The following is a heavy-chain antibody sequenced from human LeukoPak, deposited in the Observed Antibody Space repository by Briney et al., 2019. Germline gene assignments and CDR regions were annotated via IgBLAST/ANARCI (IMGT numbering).Heavy chain of an antibody. CDR1: GGSFSGYY. D-gene: IGHD5-24*01. Sequence: SETLSLTCAVYGGSFSGYYWSWIRQPPGKGLEWIGEINHSGSTNYNPSLKSRVTISVDTSKDQFFLKLSSVTAAETAVYYCARNLRWLQPRIDYWGQGTLVTVSS. V-gene: IGHV4-34*01. J-gene: IGHJ4*02. CDR2: INHSGST. CDR3: ARNLRWLQPRIDY.